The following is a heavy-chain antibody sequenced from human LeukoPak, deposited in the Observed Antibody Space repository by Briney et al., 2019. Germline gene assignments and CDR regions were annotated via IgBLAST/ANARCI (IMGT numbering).Heavy chain of an antibody. V-gene: IGHV4-38-2*01. D-gene: IGHD2/OR15-2a*01. CDR3: ARDFYGDDGHHPFDY. Sequence: SETLSLTCAVSGYSITSVYYWGWIRRPPGKGLEWIGGIYASGSTNYNPSLKSRVTISMDKSKNHFSLNLKSVTAADTAFYYCARDFYGDDGHHPFDYWGQGIQVTVSS. J-gene: IGHJ4*02. CDR1: GYSITSVYY. CDR2: IYASGST.